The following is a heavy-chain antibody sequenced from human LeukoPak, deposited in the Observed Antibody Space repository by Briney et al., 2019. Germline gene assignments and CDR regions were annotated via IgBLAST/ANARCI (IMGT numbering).Heavy chain of an antibody. V-gene: IGHV3-23*01. J-gene: IGHJ3*02. Sequence: GGSLRLSCAASGFTFSSYAMSWVRQAPGKGLEWVSAISGSGGSTYYADSVKGRFTISRDNSKNTLYLQMNSLKTEDTAVYYCTTGVYYDSSGYYGTDAFDIWGQGTMVTVSS. D-gene: IGHD3-22*01. CDR1: GFTFSSYA. CDR3: TTGVYYDSSGYYGTDAFDI. CDR2: ISGSGGST.